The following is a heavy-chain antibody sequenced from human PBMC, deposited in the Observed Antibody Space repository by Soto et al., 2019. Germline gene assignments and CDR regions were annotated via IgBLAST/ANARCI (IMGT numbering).Heavy chain of an antibody. V-gene: IGHV3-11*01. CDR2: ISSSSNIK. D-gene: IGHD3-10*01. CDR1: GFIFSDYY. J-gene: IGHJ4*02. CDR3: AKGDGSGRLNENDY. Sequence: GGSLRLSCAASGFIFSDYYMSWIRQAPGKGLEWVSYISSSSNIKYYADSAKGRFTISRDNAKNSLYLQMNSLRAEDTAVYYCAKGDGSGRLNENDYWGQGILVTVSS.